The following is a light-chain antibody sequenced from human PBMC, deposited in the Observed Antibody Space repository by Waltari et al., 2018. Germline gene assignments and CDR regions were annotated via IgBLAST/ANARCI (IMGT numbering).Light chain of an antibody. CDR2: DVS. V-gene: IGLV2-14*03. J-gene: IGLJ2*01. CDR3: SSYTSSTTLLLI. Sequence: QSALTQPASVSGSPGQSITISCTGTSSDVGGYNYVSWYQKHPGKAPKLLIYDVSKRPSGVSNRFSASNSGNTASLIISGLQAEDEADYYCSSYTSSTTLLLIFGGGTKLTVL. CDR1: SSDVGGYNY.